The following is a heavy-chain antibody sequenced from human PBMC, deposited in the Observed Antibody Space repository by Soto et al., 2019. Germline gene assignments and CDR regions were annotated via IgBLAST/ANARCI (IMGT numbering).Heavy chain of an antibody. CDR1: GFTFSSYE. CDR3: ARDLPPRNHYDRPY. Sequence: TGGSLRLSCAASGFTFSSYEMNWVRQAPGKGLEWVSYISSSGSTIYYADSVKGRFTISRDNAKNSLYLQMNSLRAEDTAVYYCARDLPPRNHYDRPYWGQGTLVTVSS. J-gene: IGHJ4*02. D-gene: IGHD3-22*01. CDR2: ISSSGSTI. V-gene: IGHV3-48*03.